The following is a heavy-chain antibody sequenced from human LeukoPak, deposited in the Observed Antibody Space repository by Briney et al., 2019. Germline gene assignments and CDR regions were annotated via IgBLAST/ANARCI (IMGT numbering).Heavy chain of an antibody. CDR2: ISYDGSNK. V-gene: IGHV3-30*04. Sequence: PGGSLRLSCAASGFTFSSHAMHWVRQAPGKGLEWVAVISYDGSNKYYADSVKGRFTISRDNSRNTLYLQMNSLRAEDTAVYYCARVKEVAVAGDRIAYYYYGMDVWGQGTTVTVSS. D-gene: IGHD6-19*01. CDR1: GFTFSSHA. J-gene: IGHJ6*02. CDR3: ARVKEVAVAGDRIAYYYYGMDV.